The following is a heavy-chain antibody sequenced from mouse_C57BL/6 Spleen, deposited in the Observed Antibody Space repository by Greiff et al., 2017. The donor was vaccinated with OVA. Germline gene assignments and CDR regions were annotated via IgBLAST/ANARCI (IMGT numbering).Heavy chain of an antibody. J-gene: IGHJ3*01. V-gene: IGHV3-6*01. CDR1: GYSITSGYY. D-gene: IGHD1-1*01. Sequence: DVKLQESGPGLVKPSQSLSLTCSVTGYSITSGYYWNWIRQFPGNKLEWMGYISYDGSNNYNPSLKNRISITRDTSKNQFFLKLNSVTTEDTATYYCARGASTTVVEGFAYWGQGTLVTVSA. CDR3: ARGASTTVVEGFAY. CDR2: ISYDGSN.